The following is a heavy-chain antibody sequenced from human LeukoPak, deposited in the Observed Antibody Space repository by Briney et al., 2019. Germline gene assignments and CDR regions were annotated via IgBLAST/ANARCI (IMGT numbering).Heavy chain of an antibody. CDR2: IYYSGST. Sequence: PSETLSLTCTVSGGSISSYYWSWIRQPPGKGLEWIGYIYYSGSTNYNPSLKSRVTISVDTSKNQFSLKLSSVTAADTAVYYCARYQGSGSYYHYYYGMDVWGQGTTVTVSS. V-gene: IGHV4-59*08. CDR3: ARYQGSGSYYHYYYGMDV. J-gene: IGHJ6*02. D-gene: IGHD3-10*01. CDR1: GGSISSYY.